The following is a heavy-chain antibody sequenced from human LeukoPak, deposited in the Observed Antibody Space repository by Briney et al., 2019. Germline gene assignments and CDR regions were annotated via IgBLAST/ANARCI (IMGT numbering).Heavy chain of an antibody. J-gene: IGHJ4*02. CDR2: IYPGDSDT. V-gene: IGHV5-51*01. D-gene: IGHD6-19*01. CDR1: GYSFTSYW. CDR3: ARSPGIAVAGQPDY. Sequence: GESLKTSGKGSGYSFTSYWNGWGPQMPGKGLEGMGIIYPGDSDTRYSPSFQGQVPISADKSISTAYLQWSSLKASDTAMYYCARSPGIAVAGQPDYWGEGTLVTVSS.